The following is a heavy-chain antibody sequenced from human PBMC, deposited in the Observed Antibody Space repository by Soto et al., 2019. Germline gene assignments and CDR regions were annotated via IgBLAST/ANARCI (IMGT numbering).Heavy chain of an antibody. CDR2: ISYTGSA. CDR3: ARVNYGDYYYGMDV. V-gene: IGHV4-61*08. CDR1: GGSVGSGAYY. J-gene: IGHJ6*02. D-gene: IGHD4-17*01. Sequence: QVLLQEPGPGQVRPSETLSLTCIVSGGSVGSGAYYWSWIRQPPGSALEWIGYISYTGSANYNASLKSRLTISVDTSKNQFSLKLSSVTAADTALYYCARVNYGDYYYGMDVWGQGTTVTVSS.